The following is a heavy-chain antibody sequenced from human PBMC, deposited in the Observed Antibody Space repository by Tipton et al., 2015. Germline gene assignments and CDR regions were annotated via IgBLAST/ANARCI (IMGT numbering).Heavy chain of an antibody. CDR3: AKGLDCGGDCYAY. Sequence: SLRLSCAASGFTFSSYAMSWVRQAPGKGLERVSAISGSGGSTYYADSVKGRFTISRDNSKNTLYLQMNSLRVEDTAVYYCAKGLDCGGDCYAYWGQGTLVTVSS. V-gene: IGHV3-23*01. CDR1: GFTFSSYA. CDR2: ISGSGGST. D-gene: IGHD2-21*01. J-gene: IGHJ4*02.